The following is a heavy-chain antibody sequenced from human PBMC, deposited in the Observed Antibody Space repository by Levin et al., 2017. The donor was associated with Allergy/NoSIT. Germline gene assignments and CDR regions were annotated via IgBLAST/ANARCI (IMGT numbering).Heavy chain of an antibody. CDR3: AKARAGSSWFDRNYYYYYGMDV. V-gene: IGHV3-23*01. J-gene: IGHJ6*02. Sequence: GESLKISCAASGFTFSSYAMSWVRQAPGKGLEWVSAISGSGGSTYYADSVKGRFTISRDNSKNTLYLQMNSLRAEDTAVYYCAKARAGSSWFDRNYYYYYGMDVWGQGTTVTVSS. CDR2: ISGSGGST. D-gene: IGHD6-13*01. CDR1: GFTFSSYA.